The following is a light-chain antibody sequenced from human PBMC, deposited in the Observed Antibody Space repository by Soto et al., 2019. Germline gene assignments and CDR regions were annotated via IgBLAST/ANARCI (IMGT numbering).Light chain of an antibody. J-gene: IGKJ2*01. CDR1: QTIDNY. CDR2: AAS. Sequence: DIQMTHSSGSLSTSXVNRVPNAXXTSQTIDNYLNWYQQKPGKAPQLLISAASTLQSGVPSRFSGSGSGTEFTLTISSLQPEDYATYYCHQTYNTLYTFGQGTKVDIK. CDR3: HQTYNTLYT. V-gene: IGKV1-39*01.